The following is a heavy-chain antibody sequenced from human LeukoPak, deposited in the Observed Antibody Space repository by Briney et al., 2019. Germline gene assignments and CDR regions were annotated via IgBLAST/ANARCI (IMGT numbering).Heavy chain of an antibody. CDR3: ARGRWFGELLWGFFDY. D-gene: IGHD3-10*01. CDR1: GGSFSGYY. Sequence: SSETLSLTCAVYGGSFSGYYWSWIRQPPGKGLEWIGEINHSGSTNYNPSLKSRVTISVDTSKNQFSLKLSYVTAADTAVYYCARGRWFGELLWGFFDYWGQGTLVTVSS. J-gene: IGHJ4*02. V-gene: IGHV4-34*01. CDR2: INHSGST.